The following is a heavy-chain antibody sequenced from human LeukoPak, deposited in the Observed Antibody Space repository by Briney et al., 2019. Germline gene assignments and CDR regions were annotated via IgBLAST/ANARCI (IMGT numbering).Heavy chain of an antibody. Sequence: SETLSLTCAVYGGSFSGYYWSWIRQPPGRGLEWIGEINHSGSTNYNPSLKSRVTISVDTSKNQFSLKLSSVTAADTAVYYCARGYNWFDPWGQGTLVTVSS. CDR3: ARGYNWFDP. J-gene: IGHJ5*02. CDR1: GGSFSGYY. V-gene: IGHV4-34*01. CDR2: INHSGST.